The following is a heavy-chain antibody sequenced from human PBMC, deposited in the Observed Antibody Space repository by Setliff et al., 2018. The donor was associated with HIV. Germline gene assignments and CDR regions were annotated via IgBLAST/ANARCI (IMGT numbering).Heavy chain of an antibody. CDR2: IYSRGPS. J-gene: IGHJ4*02. D-gene: IGHD3-22*01. V-gene: IGHV4-61*09. CDR1: GASITSGSYY. CDR3: ARDDSGYYYDY. Sequence: SETLSLTCNVSGASITSGSYYWSWIRRPAGKGLEWIGHIYSRGPSNYNPSLRSRVIISVDTSKNQLSLSLSSVTAADTAVYYCARDDSGYYYDYWGQGKLVTVSS.